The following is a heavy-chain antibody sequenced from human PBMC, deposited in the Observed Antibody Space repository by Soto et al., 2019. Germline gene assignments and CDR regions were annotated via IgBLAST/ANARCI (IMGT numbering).Heavy chain of an antibody. CDR2: IFYLGSS. CDR1: WGTIINSDVC. D-gene: IGHD3-3*02. J-gene: IGHJ5*02. CDR3: ARHSLALRKNNWFDP. V-gene: IGHV4-39*01. Sequence: ETLCHTYTVSWGTIINSDVCWGRDSPPPGKGLEWIGSIFYLGSSYYNPSLKSRVTMSVDTSKNQFSLRLRSVTAADTALYFCARHSLALRKNNWFDPWGQGIMVTVSS.